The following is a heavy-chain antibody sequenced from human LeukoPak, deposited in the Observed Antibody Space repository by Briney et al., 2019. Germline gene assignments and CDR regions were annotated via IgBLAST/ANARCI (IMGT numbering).Heavy chain of an antibody. D-gene: IGHD3-10*01. Sequence: GGSLRLSGAASGFTFSSYEMNWVRLAPGKGLEWVSYISSSGSTIYYADSVKGRFTISRDDPHNTLYLQMNSLRAEDTAVYFCERGGVDYYGSGTYYLMYYFDYWGQGALDTVSS. J-gene: IGHJ4*02. CDR3: ERGGVDYYGSGTYYLMYYFDY. CDR1: GFTFSSYE. CDR2: ISSSGSTI. V-gene: IGHV3-48*03.